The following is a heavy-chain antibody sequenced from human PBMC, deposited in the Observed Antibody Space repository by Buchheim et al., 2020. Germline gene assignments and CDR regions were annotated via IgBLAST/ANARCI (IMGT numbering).Heavy chain of an antibody. CDR2: ISATGGST. Sequence: EVQLLESGGGLVQPGGSLRLSCAASGFTFSNYALSWVRQAPGKGLEWVSSISATGGSTYYADSVKGRFSISRDNSENALYLQMNSLRAEDTAVYYCAKEKGIAVAGSFDYWDQGTL. CDR1: GFTFSNYA. J-gene: IGHJ4*02. V-gene: IGHV3-23*01. CDR3: AKEKGIAVAGSFDY. D-gene: IGHD6-19*01.